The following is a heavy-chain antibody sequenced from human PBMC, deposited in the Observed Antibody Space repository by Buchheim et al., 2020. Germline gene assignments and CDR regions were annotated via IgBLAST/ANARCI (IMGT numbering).Heavy chain of an antibody. J-gene: IGHJ4*02. CDR3: AKMEGGLTVTMCPDY. D-gene: IGHD4-17*01. V-gene: IGHV3-23*01. CDR1: GFTFSSYA. Sequence: EVQLLESGGGLVQPGGSLRLSCAASGFTFSSYAMSWVRQAPGKGLEWVSTLSGTGGSTYYADSVKGRFTFSRDNSKNTLYLHMNCLRAEDTAVYYCAKMEGGLTVTMCPDYWGQGTL. CDR2: LSGTGGST.